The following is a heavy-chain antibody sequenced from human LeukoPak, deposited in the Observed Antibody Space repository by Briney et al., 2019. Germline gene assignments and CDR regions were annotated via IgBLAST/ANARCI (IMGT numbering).Heavy chain of an antibody. Sequence: GASVKVSCKASGYTFTGYYMHWVRQAPGQGLEWMGWINPNSGGTNYAQKFQGKVTMTRDTSISTAYMELSRLRSDDTAVYYCARTIFGTYYFDYWGQGTLVTVSS. D-gene: IGHD3-3*01. J-gene: IGHJ4*02. CDR3: ARTIFGTYYFDY. CDR1: GYTFTGYY. V-gene: IGHV1-2*02. CDR2: INPNSGGT.